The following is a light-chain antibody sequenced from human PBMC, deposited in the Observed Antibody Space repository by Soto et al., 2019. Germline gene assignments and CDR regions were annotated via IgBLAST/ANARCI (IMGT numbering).Light chain of an antibody. V-gene: IGKV1-5*01. CDR2: GAS. J-gene: IGKJ5*01. Sequence: DIQMTQTPSTLSASVGDRVTITCRASQSISSWLAWYQQKPGKAPKLLISGASTRATGIPARFSGSGSGTEFTLTISSLQSEDFAVYYCQQYNNWPPITFGQGTRLEIK. CDR1: QSISSW. CDR3: QQYNNWPPIT.